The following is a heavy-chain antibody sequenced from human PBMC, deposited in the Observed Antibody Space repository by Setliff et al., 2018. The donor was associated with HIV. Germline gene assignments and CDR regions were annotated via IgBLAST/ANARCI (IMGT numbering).Heavy chain of an antibody. CDR2: ISGSGDNP. Sequence: GGSLRLSCAASGFTFSTYAMTWVRQAPGKGLEWVSAISGSGDNPYYADSVKGRFTISRDNSKNTLYLQMNSLRAEDTAVYYCAKTLPTLYPPHDYYFAMDVWGQGTTVTVSS. D-gene: IGHD2-15*01. CDR3: AKTLPTLYPPHDYYFAMDV. CDR1: GFTFSTYA. J-gene: IGHJ6*02. V-gene: IGHV3-23*01.